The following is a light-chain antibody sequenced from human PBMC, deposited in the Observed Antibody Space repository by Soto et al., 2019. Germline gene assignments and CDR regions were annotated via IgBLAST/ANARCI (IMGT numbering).Light chain of an antibody. CDR3: QQRGSWPPT. V-gene: IGKV3-11*01. Sequence: EIVMTQSPATLSVSPGERATLSCRASQGVASNLAWYQQKPGQAPRLLIYGASSRATGVPARFSGSGSGTDFTLTISSLEPEDFGVYYCQQRGSWPPTFGQGTRLEIK. CDR1: QGVASN. J-gene: IGKJ5*01. CDR2: GAS.